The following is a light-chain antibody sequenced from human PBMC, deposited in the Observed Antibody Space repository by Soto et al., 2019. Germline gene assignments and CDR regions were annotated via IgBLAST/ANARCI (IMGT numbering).Light chain of an antibody. Sequence: QSALTQPPSASGSTGQSVTISCTGTSSDVGGYNYVSWYQQHPGKAPKLMIYEVSKRPSGVPDRFSGSKSGNTASLTVSGLQAEDEAYYYCTSYAGSNNFFYVFGTGTKVTVL. CDR2: EVS. CDR3: TSYAGSNNFFYV. J-gene: IGLJ1*01. CDR1: SSDVGGYNY. V-gene: IGLV2-8*01.